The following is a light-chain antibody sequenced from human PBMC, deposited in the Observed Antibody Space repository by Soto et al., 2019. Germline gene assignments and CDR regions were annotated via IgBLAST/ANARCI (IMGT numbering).Light chain of an antibody. CDR2: DVH. Sequence: QSALTQPRSVSGSPGQTVTISCTGTSSDVGGYTYVSWYQQHPDKAPKLMIYDVHMRPSGVPDRFSGSKSGNTASLTISGLRAEDESDYYCCSYAGSYTVVFGGGTKLTAL. CDR1: SSDVGGYTY. V-gene: IGLV2-11*01. CDR3: CSYAGSYTVV. J-gene: IGLJ2*01.